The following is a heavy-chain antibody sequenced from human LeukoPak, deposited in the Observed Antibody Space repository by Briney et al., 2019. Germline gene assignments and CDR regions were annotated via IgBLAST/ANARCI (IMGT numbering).Heavy chain of an antibody. D-gene: IGHD2-21*02. Sequence: PGVSLRLSCAASGFTFSSYSMNWVRQAPGKGLEWVSSISSSSSYIYYADSVKGRFTISRDNAKNSLYLQMNSLRAEDTAVYYCASSQYCGGDCYSPWGQGTLVTVSS. CDR3: ASSQYCGGDCYSP. J-gene: IGHJ4*02. CDR2: ISSSSSYI. V-gene: IGHV3-21*01. CDR1: GFTFSSYS.